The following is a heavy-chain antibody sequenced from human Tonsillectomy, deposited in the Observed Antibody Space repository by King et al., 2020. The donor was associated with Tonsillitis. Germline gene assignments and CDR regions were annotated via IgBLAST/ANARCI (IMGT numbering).Heavy chain of an antibody. J-gene: IGHJ6*02. CDR1: GFSLSTPGMC. Sequence: TLKESGPALVKPTQTLTLTCTFSGFSLSTPGMCVSWIRQSPGKALEWLARIDWDDDKYYSRSLETRLTISKDTSKNQVVLRMTNMDPVDTATYYCSRIIPPTHMIRTVEVWGPGATVTVSS. V-gene: IGHV2-70*11. CDR3: SRIIPPTHMIRTVEV. D-gene: IGHD3-10*01. CDR2: IDWDDDK.